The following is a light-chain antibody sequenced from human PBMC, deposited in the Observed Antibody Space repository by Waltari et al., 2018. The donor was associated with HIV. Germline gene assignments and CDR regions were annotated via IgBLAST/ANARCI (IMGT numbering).Light chain of an antibody. CDR1: SSDIGRNF. CDR3: GTWDTTLNAGV. V-gene: IGLV1-51*01. J-gene: IGLJ3*02. Sequence: QSVLTQPPSVSAAPGQKVTISCSGSSSDIGRNFVTWYRQLPGTAPKLLIYYNKKRPSGIPDGFPGSKSGTSATLGITGLQTGDEADYYCGTWDTTLNAGVFGGGTKLTVL. CDR2: YNK.